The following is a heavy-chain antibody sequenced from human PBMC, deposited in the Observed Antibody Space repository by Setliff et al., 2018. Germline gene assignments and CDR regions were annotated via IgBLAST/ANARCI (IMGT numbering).Heavy chain of an antibody. D-gene: IGHD3-22*01. CDR1: GYPFTNYG. V-gene: IGHV1-18*01. J-gene: IGHJ6*03. CDR3: ARRNFYYDSSGFALYYYYMDV. CDR2: ISTYNINT. Sequence: ASEKVSCKASGYPFTNYGITWVRQAPGQGLEWLGWISTYNINTNYAQKLQDRVTMTTDTSTSTAYMELRSLRSDDTAVYYCARRNFYYDSSGFALYYYYMDVWGKGTTVTVAS.